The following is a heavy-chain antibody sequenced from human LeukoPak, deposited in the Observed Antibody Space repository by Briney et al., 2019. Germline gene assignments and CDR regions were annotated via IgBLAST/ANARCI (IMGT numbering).Heavy chain of an antibody. J-gene: IGHJ4*02. D-gene: IGHD4/OR15-4a*01. CDR3: ARDTLGEGEDANYAVYYFDY. CDR1: GFTVSRNY. V-gene: IGHV3-7*01. CDR2: IKQDGNEK. Sequence: PGGSLRLSCAASGFTVSRNYMNWVRQAPGKGLEWVANIKQDGNEKYYADSVKGRFTISRDNGKNSLDLQMNSLRADDTAVYYCARDTLGEGEDANYAVYYFDYWGQGTVVTVSS.